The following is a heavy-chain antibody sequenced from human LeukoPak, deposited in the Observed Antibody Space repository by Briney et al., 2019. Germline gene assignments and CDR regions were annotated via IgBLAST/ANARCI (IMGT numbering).Heavy chain of an antibody. CDR2: ISSSSSFI. Sequence: GGSLRLSCAASGFTFSIYSLNWVRQAPGKELEWVSSISSSSSFISYADSVKGRFTISRDNAKNSLYLQMNSLRAEDTAVYYCAKNRKSSSSDFDYWGQGTLVTVSS. D-gene: IGHD6-6*01. CDR3: AKNRKSSSSDFDY. J-gene: IGHJ4*02. CDR1: GFTFSIYS. V-gene: IGHV3-21*06.